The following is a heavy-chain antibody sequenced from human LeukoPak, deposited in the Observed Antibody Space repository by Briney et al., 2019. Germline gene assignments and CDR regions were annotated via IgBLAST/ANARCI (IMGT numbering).Heavy chain of an antibody. Sequence: ASVRVSFTDSGYTFTIYGISWVRQAPGQGIERMGGISAYNGNTNYAQKLQGRVTMTTDTSTSTAYMELRSLRSDDTAVYYCAREGPLLWFGELLPYYYGMDVWGQGTTVTVSS. CDR2: ISAYNGNT. D-gene: IGHD3-10*01. J-gene: IGHJ6*02. CDR3: AREGPLLWFGELLPYYYGMDV. CDR1: GYTFTIYG. V-gene: IGHV1-18*01.